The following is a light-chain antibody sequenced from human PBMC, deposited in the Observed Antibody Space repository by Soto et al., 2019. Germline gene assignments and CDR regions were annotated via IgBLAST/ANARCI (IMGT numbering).Light chain of an antibody. CDR1: QSVSNY. V-gene: IGKV3-11*01. Sequence: EIVLTQSPATLSLSPGERATLSCRASQSVSNYLAWYQQKPGQAPRLLIYDASNRATGIPARFSGSGSGTDFTITISSLEPEDSAVYYCQQRSNWPLLTVGGGTKVEIK. J-gene: IGKJ4*01. CDR2: DAS. CDR3: QQRSNWPLLT.